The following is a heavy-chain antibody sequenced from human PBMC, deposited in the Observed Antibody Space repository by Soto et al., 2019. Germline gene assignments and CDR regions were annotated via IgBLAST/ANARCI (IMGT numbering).Heavy chain of an antibody. Sequence: PSETLSLICTFSGCSISSSYWSWIRQPPGKGLEWIGYIYYSGSTNYNPSLKSRVTISVDTSKNQFSLKLGSVTAADTAVYYCARDGSYYDILTGYYNPEYYYYGMDVCGQGTTVT. J-gene: IGHJ6*02. D-gene: IGHD3-9*01. CDR1: GCSISSSY. CDR2: IYYSGST. CDR3: ARDGSYYDILTGYYNPEYYYYGMDV. V-gene: IGHV4-59*01.